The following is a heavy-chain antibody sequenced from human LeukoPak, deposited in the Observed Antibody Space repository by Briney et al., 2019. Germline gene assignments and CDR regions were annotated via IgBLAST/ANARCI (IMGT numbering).Heavy chain of an antibody. J-gene: IGHJ4*02. CDR3: ARDQEGFDY. CDR2: IYPRDGSI. Sequence: ASVKVSCKASGYTFTINYIHWVRQAPGQGLEWMGMIYPRDGSISYAQKFQGRVTVTRDTSTSTVHMELSGLRSEDTAVYYCARDQEGFDYWGQGTLVTVSS. V-gene: IGHV1-46*01. CDR1: GYTFTINY.